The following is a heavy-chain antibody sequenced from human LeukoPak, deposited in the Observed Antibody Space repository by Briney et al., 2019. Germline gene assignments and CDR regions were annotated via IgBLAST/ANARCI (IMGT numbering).Heavy chain of an antibody. CDR3: VRDNPRCCGVVPANIDDY. CDR2: ISRDSSII. J-gene: IGHJ4*02. D-gene: IGHD2-15*01. CDR1: GFTFSRDS. V-gene: IGHV3-48*01. Sequence: GGSLRLSCAASGFTFSRDSINWVRQAPGKGLEWISYISRDSSIIYYADSVRGRFTISRDNAKNSLYLQMNSLRAEDTAVYYCVRDNPRCCGVVPANIDDYWGQGTLVTVSS.